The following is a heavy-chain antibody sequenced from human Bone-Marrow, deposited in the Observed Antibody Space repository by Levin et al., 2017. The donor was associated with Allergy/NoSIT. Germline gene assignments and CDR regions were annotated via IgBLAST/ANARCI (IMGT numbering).Heavy chain of an antibody. CDR2: IKTKVNGGPT. Sequence: GGSLRLSCAASGFTFSNAWMTWVRQAPGKGLEWVALIKTKVNGGPTDYAAPVKGRFTISRDDSEDALYLQMNSLTTEDTAMYYCSTVHEGALIWGQGTMVTVSS. D-gene: IGHD3-16*01. V-gene: IGHV3-15*01. J-gene: IGHJ3*02. CDR3: STVHEGALI. CDR1: GFTFSNAW.